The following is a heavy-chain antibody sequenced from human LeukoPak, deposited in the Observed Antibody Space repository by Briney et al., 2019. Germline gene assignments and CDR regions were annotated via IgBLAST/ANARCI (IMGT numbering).Heavy chain of an antibody. CDR1: GYTFTGYY. Sequence: GASVKVSCKASGYTFTGYYMHWVRQAPGQGPEWMGWINPNSGGTNYAQKFQGRVTMTRDTSISTAYMELSRLRSDDTAVYYCARDRIAAAGTSHWFDPWGQGTLVTVSS. J-gene: IGHJ5*02. V-gene: IGHV1-2*02. CDR2: INPNSGGT. CDR3: ARDRIAAAGTSHWFDP. D-gene: IGHD6-13*01.